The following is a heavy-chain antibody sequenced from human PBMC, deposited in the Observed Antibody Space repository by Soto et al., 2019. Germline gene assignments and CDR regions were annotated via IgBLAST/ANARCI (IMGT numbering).Heavy chain of an antibody. CDR1: GYTLTELS. V-gene: IGHV1-24*01. CDR3: AFLSDPRLDYFYSGMAV. J-gene: IGHJ6*02. Sequence: ASVKVSCKVSGYTLTELSMHWVRQAPGKGLEWMGGFDPEDGETIYAQKFQGRVTMTEDTSTDTAYMELSSLRSEDTAVYYCAFLSDPRLDYFYSGMAVGGQGTTVTVSS. CDR2: FDPEDGET. D-gene: IGHD4-17*01.